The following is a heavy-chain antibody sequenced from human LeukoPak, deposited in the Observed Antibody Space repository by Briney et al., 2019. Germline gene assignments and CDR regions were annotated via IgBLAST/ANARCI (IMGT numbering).Heavy chain of an antibody. D-gene: IGHD2-15*01. CDR2: IYTSGST. CDR3: AILGYCSGGSCLNTFGGLRYFDY. J-gene: IGHJ4*02. Sequence: PSESLSLTCTVSGGSISSGSYYWSWIRQPAGKGLEWIGRIYTSGSTNYNPSLKSRVTISVDTSKNQFSLKLSSVTAADTAVYYCAILGYCSGGSCLNTFGGLRYFDYWGQGTLVTVSS. V-gene: IGHV4-61*02. CDR1: GGSISSGSYY.